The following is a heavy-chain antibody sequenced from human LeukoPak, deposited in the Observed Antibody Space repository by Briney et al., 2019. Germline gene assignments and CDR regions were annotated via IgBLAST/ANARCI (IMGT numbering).Heavy chain of an antibody. CDR2: INHSGST. CDR3: ARGVALTY. J-gene: IGHJ4*02. Sequence: SETLSLTCTVSGGSISSSSYYWGWIRQPPGKGLEWIGEINHSGSTNYNPSLKSRVTISVDTSKNQFSLKLSSVTAADTAVYYCARGVALTYWGQGTLVTVSS. CDR1: GGSISSSSYY. V-gene: IGHV4-39*07. D-gene: IGHD2-21*01.